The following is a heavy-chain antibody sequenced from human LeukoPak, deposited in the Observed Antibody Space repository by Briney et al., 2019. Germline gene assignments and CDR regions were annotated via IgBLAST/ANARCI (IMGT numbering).Heavy chain of an antibody. J-gene: IGHJ4*02. CDR2: ISSSGTTI. Sequence: TGGSLRLSCAASRFTFSSYEVNRVRQAPGKGLEWVSYISSSGTTISYAQSVKGRFTITRDNAQNSLTLHMNTLRADDTAVYYCAKDGGTYFDHWGQGTLVTVSS. CDR3: AKDGGTYFDH. V-gene: IGHV3-48*03. D-gene: IGHD1-26*01. CDR1: RFTFSSYE.